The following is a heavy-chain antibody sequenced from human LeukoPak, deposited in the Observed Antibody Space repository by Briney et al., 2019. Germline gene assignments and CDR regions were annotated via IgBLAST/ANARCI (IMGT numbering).Heavy chain of an antibody. J-gene: IGHJ4*02. CDR3: TTALNIGGSDY. CDR1: GFTFRNAW. D-gene: IGHD3-16*01. CDR2: IKSKTDGGTT. Sequence: GGSLRLSCAASGFTFRNAWMSWARQAPGKGLEWVGRIKSKTDGGTTDYAAPVKGRFTISRDDSKNTLYLQMNSLKTEDTAVCYCTTALNIGGSDYWGQGTLVTVSS. V-gene: IGHV3-15*01.